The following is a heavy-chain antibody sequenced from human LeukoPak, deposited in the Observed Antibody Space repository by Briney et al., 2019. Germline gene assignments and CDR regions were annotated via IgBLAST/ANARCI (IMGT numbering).Heavy chain of an antibody. CDR3: VKGSTDARPYYFDY. V-gene: IGHV3-23*01. D-gene: IGHD5/OR15-5a*01. CDR2: INGGGSRT. Sequence: GGSLRLSCAASGFSFSNYVMSWVRQAPGKGLEWVTAINGGGSRTYYAGSVKGRFTTFRDNSKNTPYLQMNSLRAEDTAVYYCVKGSTDARPYYFDYWGQGTLVTVSS. J-gene: IGHJ4*02. CDR1: GFSFSNYV.